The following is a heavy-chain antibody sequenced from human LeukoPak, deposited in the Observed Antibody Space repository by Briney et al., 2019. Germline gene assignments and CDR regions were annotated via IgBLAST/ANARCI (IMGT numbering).Heavy chain of an antibody. CDR1: GGPLSNYY. D-gene: IGHD6-13*01. J-gene: IGHJ5*02. V-gene: IGHV4-59*08. CDR2: FYYSGST. CDR3: ARSRSSSWYWFDT. Sequence: SETLSLTCTVSGGPLSNYYRSWIRQPPGKGLEWIGYFYYSGSTNYNPSLKSRVTISLDTSKNQFSLKLSSVTAADTAVYYCARSRSSSWYWFDTWGQGTLVTVSS.